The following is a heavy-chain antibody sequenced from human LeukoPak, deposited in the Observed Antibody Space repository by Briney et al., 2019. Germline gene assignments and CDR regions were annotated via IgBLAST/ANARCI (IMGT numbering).Heavy chain of an antibody. J-gene: IGHJ3*02. D-gene: IGHD2-2*01. CDR2: ISTSGSTI. V-gene: IGHV3-48*03. CDR1: GFTFSSHE. Sequence: GRSLRLSCAASGFTFSSHEMNWVRQAPGKGLEWVSYISTSGSTIYYADSVKGRFTISRDNAKNSLYLQMNSLRAEDTAVYYCARGGYCSSTICYSLNAFDIWGQGTTVTVSS. CDR3: ARGGYCSSTICYSLNAFDI.